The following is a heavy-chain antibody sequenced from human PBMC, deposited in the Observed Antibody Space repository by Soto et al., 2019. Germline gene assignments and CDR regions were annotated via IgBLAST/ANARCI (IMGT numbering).Heavy chain of an antibody. V-gene: IGHV5-51*01. D-gene: IGHD6-19*01. CDR3: ASAVAGTNYYYYGMDV. J-gene: IGHJ6*02. CDR2: IYLGDSDT. CDR1: GYSFTSYW. Sequence: PGESLRISCKGSGYSFTSYWIGWVRQMPGKGLEWMGIIYLGDSDTRYSPSFQGQVTISADKSISTAYLQWSSLKASDTAMYYCASAVAGTNYYYYGMDVWGQGTTVTVSS.